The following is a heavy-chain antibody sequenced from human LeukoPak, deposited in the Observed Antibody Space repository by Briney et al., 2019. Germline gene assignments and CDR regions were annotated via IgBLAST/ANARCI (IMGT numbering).Heavy chain of an antibody. V-gene: IGHV3-23*01. J-gene: IGHJ4*02. Sequence: GGSLRLSCAASGFTFSSYAMTWVRQAPGKGLEWVSTILDSGVGTYYADSVKGRFTISRDDSRNTLYLQMNSLRGDDTAVYYCAKDVGKWESLHFFDYWGQGTLVTVSS. CDR1: GFTFSSYA. CDR2: ILDSGVGT. CDR3: AKDVGKWESLHFFDY. D-gene: IGHD1-26*01.